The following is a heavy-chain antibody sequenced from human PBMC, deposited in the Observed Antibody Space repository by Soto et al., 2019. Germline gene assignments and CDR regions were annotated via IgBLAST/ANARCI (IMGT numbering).Heavy chain of an antibody. V-gene: IGHV4-61*01. D-gene: IGHD3-22*01. CDR1: GCSVRDRCYY. CDR3: VRGSLYNFDRSGTELSFDH. Sequence: SETLSLTCTVSGCSVRDRCYYWNWIRLPPGKGLQWIGHIYHTGIIHNNHSFKSRALISLHAPKNQFSQTLSSVTVADTVVYYSVRGSLYNFDRSGTELSFDHWGQGALVTVSS. CDR2: IYHTGII. J-gene: IGHJ5*02.